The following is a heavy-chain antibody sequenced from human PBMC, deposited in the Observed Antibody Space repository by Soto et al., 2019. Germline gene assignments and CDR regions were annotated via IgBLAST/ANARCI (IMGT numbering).Heavy chain of an antibody. CDR3: ASAFQDIVVVPADIMFDYYGMDA. Sequence: SVKVSCKASGGTFSSYAISWVRQAPGQGLEWMGGIIPIFGTANYAQKFQGRVTITADKSTSTAYMELSSLRSEDTAVYYCASAFQDIVVVPADIMFDYYGMDAWGQGTTVTVSS. D-gene: IGHD2-2*01. V-gene: IGHV1-69*06. CDR1: GGTFSSYA. J-gene: IGHJ6*02. CDR2: IIPIFGTA.